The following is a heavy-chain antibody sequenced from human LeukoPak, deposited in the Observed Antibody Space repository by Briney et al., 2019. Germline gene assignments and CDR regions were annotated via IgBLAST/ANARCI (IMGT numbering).Heavy chain of an antibody. CDR2: IYSGGST. Sequence: GGSLRLSCAASGFTVSSNYVSWVRQAPGKGLEWVSVIYSGGSTYYADSVKGRFTISRDNSKNTLYLQMNSLKTEDTAVYYCTTDLAMIVVVIGDAFDIWGQGTMVTVSS. J-gene: IGHJ3*02. V-gene: IGHV3-53*01. CDR3: TTDLAMIVVVIGDAFDI. CDR1: GFTVSSNY. D-gene: IGHD3-22*01.